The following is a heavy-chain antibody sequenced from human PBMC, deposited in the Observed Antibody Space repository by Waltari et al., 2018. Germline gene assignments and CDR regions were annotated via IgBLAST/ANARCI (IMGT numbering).Heavy chain of an antibody. CDR3: ARLPTKYYDSLGWGFFDQ. D-gene: IGHD3-22*01. J-gene: IGHJ4*02. CDR1: GDFPSDDS. Sequence: QLQESGPGLVKPSETLSLTCTVSGDFPSDDSWTWTRQAPGKGLESIAYPRNTGATKCTPSLESRVTISAVTSKKQFSLRLTSVTAADTAVYYCARLPTKYYDSLGWGFFDQWGQGILVTVSS. V-gene: IGHV4-59*08. CDR2: PRNTGAT.